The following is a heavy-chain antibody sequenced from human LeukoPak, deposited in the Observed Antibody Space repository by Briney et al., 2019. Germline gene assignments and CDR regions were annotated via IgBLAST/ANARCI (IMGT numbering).Heavy chain of an antibody. CDR1: GFTFSSYA. D-gene: IGHD6-13*01. J-gene: IGHJ4*02. CDR3: ARREAIYWGAAIDY. Sequence: RGSLRLSCAASGFTFSSYAMHWVRQAPGKGLEWVAVISYDGSNKYYADSVKGRFTISRDNSKNTLYLQMNSLRAEDTAVYYCARREAIYWGAAIDYWGQGTLVTVSS. V-gene: IGHV3-30-3*01. CDR2: ISYDGSNK.